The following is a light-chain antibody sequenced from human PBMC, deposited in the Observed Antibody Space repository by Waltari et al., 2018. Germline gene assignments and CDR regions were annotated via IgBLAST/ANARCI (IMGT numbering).Light chain of an antibody. V-gene: IGKV3-11*01. CDR2: DAS. Sequence: EIVLTQSPATLSLSPGDRATLSCRASQSVSKFVDWYQQTPGQAPRLLIYDASIRATGIPARFSGSGSGTDFTLTISSLEPEDFAVYYCQQRTAFGQGTNLEIK. CDR1: QSVSKF. CDR3: QQRTA. J-gene: IGKJ2*01.